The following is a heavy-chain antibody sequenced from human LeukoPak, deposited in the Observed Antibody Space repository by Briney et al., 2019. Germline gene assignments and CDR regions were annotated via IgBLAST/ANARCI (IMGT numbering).Heavy chain of an antibody. CDR1: GFTFNNYP. J-gene: IGHJ4*02. CDR2: ISSKGDNT. Sequence: GGSLRLSCAASGFTFNNYPIHWVRQAPGKGLEYVSAISSKGDNTYYANSVKGRFTISRDNSKNTVYLQMGSLRPDDMAVYYCARERPDYGGNVDYWGQGTLVTVSS. CDR3: ARERPDYGGNVDY. D-gene: IGHD4-23*01. V-gene: IGHV3-64*01.